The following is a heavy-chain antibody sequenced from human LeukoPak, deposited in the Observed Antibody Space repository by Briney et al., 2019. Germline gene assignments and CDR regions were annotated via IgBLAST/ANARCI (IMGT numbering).Heavy chain of an antibody. CDR1: GGSISSGDYY. CDR2: MYYSGST. CDR3: ARPYYYDSTFDP. V-gene: IGHV4-30-4*01. Sequence: SQTLSLTCTVSGGSISSGDYYWSWIRQPPGKGLEWIAYMYYSGSTYYNPSLKSRVTMSADTSKNQLSLKLSSVTAADTAVYYCARPYYYDSTFDPWGQGILVTVSS. D-gene: IGHD3-22*01. J-gene: IGHJ5*02.